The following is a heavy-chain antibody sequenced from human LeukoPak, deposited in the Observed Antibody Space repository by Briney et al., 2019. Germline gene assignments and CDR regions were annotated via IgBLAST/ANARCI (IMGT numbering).Heavy chain of an antibody. J-gene: IGHJ4*02. CDR3: ARAVTFSGGLTYYFDS. D-gene: IGHD4-17*01. CDR1: GFTLSDHY. CDR2: TRNKARSYTT. Sequence: PGGSLRLSCAASGFTLSDHYMEWVRQAPGTGLEWVGRTRNKARSYTTEYAASVKGRFSISRDDSKNSLYLQMNSLKTEDTAVYYCARAVTFSGGLTYYFDSWGQGTLVTVSS. V-gene: IGHV3-72*01.